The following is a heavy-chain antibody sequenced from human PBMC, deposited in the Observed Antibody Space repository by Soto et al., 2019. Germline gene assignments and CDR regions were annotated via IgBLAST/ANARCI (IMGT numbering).Heavy chain of an antibody. J-gene: IGHJ6*03. D-gene: IGHD3-16*02. V-gene: IGHV4-39*01. CDR1: GGSISSNSYY. Sequence: SETLSLTCTVSGGSISSNSYYWGWIRQPPGKGLEWIGSIYYSGSTYYNPSLKSRVTISVDTSKNQFSLKLSSVTAADTAVYYCARHYPYYYYYMVVWGKGTTVTVSS. CDR2: IYYSGST. CDR3: ARHYPYYYYYMVV.